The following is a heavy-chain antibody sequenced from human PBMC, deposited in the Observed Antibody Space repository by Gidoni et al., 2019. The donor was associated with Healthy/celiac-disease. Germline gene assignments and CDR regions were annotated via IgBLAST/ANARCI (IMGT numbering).Heavy chain of an antibody. CDR3: AKDRGDDSSGYYSH. V-gene: IGHV3-30*18. J-gene: IGHJ4*02. D-gene: IGHD3-22*01. CDR2: ISYDGSNK. Sequence: QVQLVESGEGVVQPGRSLRLSCAASGFTFSSYGMHWVRQAPGKGLEWVAVISYDGSNKYYADSVKGRFTISRDNSKNTLYLQMNSLRAEDTAVYYCAKDRGDDSSGYYSHWGQGTLVTVSS. CDR1: GFTFSSYG.